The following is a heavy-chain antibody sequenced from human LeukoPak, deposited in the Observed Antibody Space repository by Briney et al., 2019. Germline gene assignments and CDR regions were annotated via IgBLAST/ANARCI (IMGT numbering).Heavy chain of an antibody. CDR3: ARVEMATIKGYFDY. J-gene: IGHJ4*02. D-gene: IGHD5-24*01. Sequence: PSETLSLTCTVSGYSISSGYYWGWIRQPPGKWLEWIGSIYHSGSTYYNPSLKSRVTISVDTSKNQFSLKLSSVTAADTAVYYCARVEMATIKGYFDYWGQGTLVTVSS. CDR1: GYSISSGYY. CDR2: IYHSGST. V-gene: IGHV4-38-2*02.